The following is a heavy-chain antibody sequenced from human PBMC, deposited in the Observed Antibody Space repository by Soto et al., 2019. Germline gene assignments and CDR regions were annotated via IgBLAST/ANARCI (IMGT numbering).Heavy chain of an antibody. Sequence: PGGPLRRSSAVSGFTFSSYGMSWVRQATGKGLEWVAKIKQDRSEKYYVAYVKGRFTISREKAKNSLYLQMNSLSAEDTAVYYCARSDIPRRYGMDVWGQGTTVTVAS. D-gene: IGHD2-15*01. J-gene: IGHJ6*02. CDR3: ARSDIPRRYGMDV. CDR2: IKQDRSEK. V-gene: IGHV3-7*03. CDR1: GFTFSSYG.